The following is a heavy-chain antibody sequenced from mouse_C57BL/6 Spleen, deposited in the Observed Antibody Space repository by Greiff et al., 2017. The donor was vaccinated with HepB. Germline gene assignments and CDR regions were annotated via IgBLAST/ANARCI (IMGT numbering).Heavy chain of an antibody. CDR3: ARSVDSSGYGFAY. D-gene: IGHD3-2*02. J-gene: IGHJ3*01. V-gene: IGHV1-52*01. CDR1: GYTFTSYW. CDR2: IDPSDSET. Sequence: VQLQQPGAELVRPGSSVKLSCKASGYTFTSYWMHWVKQRPIQGLEWIGNIDPSDSETHYNQKFKDKATLTVDKSSSTAYMQLSSLTSEDSAVYYCARSVDSSGYGFAYWGQGTLVTVSA.